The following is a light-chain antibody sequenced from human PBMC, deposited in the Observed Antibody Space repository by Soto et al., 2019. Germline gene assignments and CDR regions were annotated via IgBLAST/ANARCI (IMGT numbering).Light chain of an antibody. J-gene: IGLJ1*01. CDR2: EVV. V-gene: IGLV2-8*01. CDR1: KNDIGVYDF. Sequence: QSALTQPPSASGSPGQSVTISCTGTKNDIGVYDFVSWYQHHPGKAPRLIIYEVVQRPSGVPDRFSGSKSGNTASLTVSGLQAADEADYFCQSYAGSNPYVLGGGTKVNVL. CDR3: QSYAGSNPYV.